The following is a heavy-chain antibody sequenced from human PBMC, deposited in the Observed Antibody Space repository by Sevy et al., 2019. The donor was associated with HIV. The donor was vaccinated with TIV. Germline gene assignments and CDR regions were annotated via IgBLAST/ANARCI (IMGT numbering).Heavy chain of an antibody. Sequence: GGSLRLSCTASGFTFGDYAMTWFRQAPGKGLEWVGFIRSKAFGGTTDFAASVKGRFTISRDDSKSIAYLQMNSLKTEDTAVYYCTRSQGRSGGPAIVDYWGQGTLVTVSS. V-gene: IGHV3-49*03. D-gene: IGHD2-15*01. J-gene: IGHJ4*02. CDR1: GFTFGDYA. CDR3: TRSQGRSGGPAIVDY. CDR2: IRSKAFGGTT.